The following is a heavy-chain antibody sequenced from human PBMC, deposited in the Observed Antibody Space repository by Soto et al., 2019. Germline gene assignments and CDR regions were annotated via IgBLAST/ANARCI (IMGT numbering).Heavy chain of an antibody. CDR2: IIPIFGTA. Sequence: QVQLVQSGAEVKKPGSSVKVSCKASGGTFSSYAISWVRQAPGQGLEWMGGIIPIFGTANYAQKFQGRVTITADESTSTAYMELSSLRSEDTAVYYCARSAKYCSGGSCYRAFDIWGQGTMVTVSS. J-gene: IGHJ3*02. CDR1: GGTFSSYA. D-gene: IGHD2-15*01. V-gene: IGHV1-69*01. CDR3: ARSAKYCSGGSCYRAFDI.